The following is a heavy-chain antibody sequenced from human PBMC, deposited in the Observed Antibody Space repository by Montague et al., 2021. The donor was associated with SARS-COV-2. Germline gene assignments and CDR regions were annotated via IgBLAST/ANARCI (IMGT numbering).Heavy chain of an antibody. CDR3: ARVRGLTLFVVVGTFDY. D-gene: IGHD3-3*01. V-gene: IGHV4-31*03. J-gene: IGHJ4*02. Sequence: TLSLTCTVSGGSIRSCGYYWSWIRQPPGKGLEWIGYIYYSGSTYYNPSLKSRVTISVDTSKNQFSLKLSSVTAADTAVYYCARVRGLTLFVVVGTFDYWGQGTLVTVSS. CDR1: GGSIRSCGYY. CDR2: IYYSGST.